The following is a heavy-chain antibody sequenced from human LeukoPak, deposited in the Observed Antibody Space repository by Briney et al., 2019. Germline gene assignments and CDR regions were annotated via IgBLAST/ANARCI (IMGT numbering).Heavy chain of an antibody. Sequence: GGSLRLSCAASGFTFSSYSMNWVRQAPGKGLEWVSSISSSSSYIYYADSVKGRFTISRDNAKNSLYLQMNSLRAEDTAVYYCARACSSSWYLYYGMDVWGQGTTVTVSS. CDR1: GFTFSSYS. CDR3: ARACSSSWYLYYGMDV. CDR2: ISSSSSYI. J-gene: IGHJ6*02. V-gene: IGHV3-21*01. D-gene: IGHD6-13*01.